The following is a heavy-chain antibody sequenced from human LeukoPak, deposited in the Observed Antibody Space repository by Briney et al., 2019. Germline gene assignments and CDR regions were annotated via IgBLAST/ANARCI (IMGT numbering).Heavy chain of an antibody. CDR1: GGSISSSSYY. CDR3: ARVGATIDLGSAFDI. Sequence: SETLSLTCTVSGGSISSSSYYWGWIRQPPGKGLEWIGSIYYSGSTYYNPSLKSRVTISVDTSKNQFSLKLTSVTAADTAVYYCARVGATIDLGSAFDIWGQGTMVTVSS. V-gene: IGHV4-39*07. D-gene: IGHD1-26*01. CDR2: IYYSGST. J-gene: IGHJ3*02.